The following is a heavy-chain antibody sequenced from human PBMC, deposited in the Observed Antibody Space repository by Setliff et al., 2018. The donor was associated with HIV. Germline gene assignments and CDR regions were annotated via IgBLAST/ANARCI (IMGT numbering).Heavy chain of an antibody. CDR2: VYYSGIT. CDR1: GGSISSHY. CDR3: AGADYSDTSGYYSNFDY. J-gene: IGHJ4*02. Sequence: PSETLSLTCSVSGGSISSHYWSWIRQPPGKGLEWIGYVYYSGITNYNFSLKSRVTISVDTSKNQFSLKLRSVTAADTAVYYCAGADYSDTSGYYSNFDYWGQGTLVTVSS. D-gene: IGHD3-22*01. V-gene: IGHV4-59*11.